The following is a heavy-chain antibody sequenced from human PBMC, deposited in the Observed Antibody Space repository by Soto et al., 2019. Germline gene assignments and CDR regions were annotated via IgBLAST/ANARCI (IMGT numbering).Heavy chain of an antibody. CDR2: IYYSGST. V-gene: IGHV4-39*01. CDR1: GGSISSSSYF. J-gene: IGHJ5*02. Sequence: SETLSLTCSVSGGSISSSSYFWGWIRQPPGKGLEWIGSIYYSGSTYYNLSLKSRVTVSVDTSKNQFSLKLSSVTAADTAVYYCARHPSDFWFDPWGQGTLVTVSS. D-gene: IGHD2-21*02. CDR3: ARHPSDFWFDP.